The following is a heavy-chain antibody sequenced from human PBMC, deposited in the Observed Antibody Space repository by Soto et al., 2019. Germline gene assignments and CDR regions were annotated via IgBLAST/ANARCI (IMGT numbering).Heavy chain of an antibody. J-gene: IGHJ5*01. CDR3: SKNGTTWFAS. D-gene: IGHD1-1*01. CDR1: GYSFHNSG. Sequence: QVQLVQSGPELKKPGASVKVSCKTSGYSFHNSGISWVRQAPGQGLEWVGWISVFNGYAHSAQKFQGRVIMTADTFTSTAYMELRGLRSDDTAMYYCSKNGTTWFASWGQGTPVTVSS. CDR2: ISVFNGYA. V-gene: IGHV1-18*01.